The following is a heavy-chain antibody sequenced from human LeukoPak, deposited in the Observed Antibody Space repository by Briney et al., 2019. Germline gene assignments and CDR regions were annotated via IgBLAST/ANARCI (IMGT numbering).Heavy chain of an antibody. Sequence: ASVKVSCKASGYTFTGYYMHWVRQAPGQGLEWMGWINPNSGGTNYAQKFQGRVTMTRDTSISTAYMELSRLRSDDTAVYYSAYDYYDSSGYYPGYWGQGTLVTVSS. CDR3: AYDYYDSSGYYPGY. V-gene: IGHV1-2*02. CDR1: GYTFTGYY. CDR2: INPNSGGT. D-gene: IGHD3-22*01. J-gene: IGHJ4*02.